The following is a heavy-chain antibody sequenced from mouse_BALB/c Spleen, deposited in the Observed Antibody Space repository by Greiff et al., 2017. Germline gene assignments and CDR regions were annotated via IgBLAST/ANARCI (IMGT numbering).Heavy chain of an antibody. CDR3: ARGKYGNYLYYAMDY. Sequence: EVQLQESGPGLVKPSQSLSLTCSVTGYSITSGYYWYWIRQFTGNKLEWMGYISYDGSNNYNPSLKNRISITRDTSKNQFFLKLNSVTTEDTATYYCARGKYGNYLYYAMDYWGQGTSVTVSS. D-gene: IGHD2-10*02. V-gene: IGHV3-6*02. J-gene: IGHJ4*01. CDR1: GYSITSGYY. CDR2: ISYDGSN.